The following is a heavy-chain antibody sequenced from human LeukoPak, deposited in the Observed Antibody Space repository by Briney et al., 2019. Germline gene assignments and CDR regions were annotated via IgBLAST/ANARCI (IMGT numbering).Heavy chain of an antibody. J-gene: IGHJ4*02. Sequence: GGTLRLSCAASGFTFSDHYMDWVRQAPGKGLEWVGRSRNKANSYSTEYAASVKGRFTISRDDSKNSVYLQMNSLKTEDTAVYYCIRVDDYFLKYWGQGTLVTVSS. D-gene: IGHD5-12*01. V-gene: IGHV3-72*01. CDR3: IRVDDYFLKY. CDR2: SRNKANSYST. CDR1: GFTFSDHY.